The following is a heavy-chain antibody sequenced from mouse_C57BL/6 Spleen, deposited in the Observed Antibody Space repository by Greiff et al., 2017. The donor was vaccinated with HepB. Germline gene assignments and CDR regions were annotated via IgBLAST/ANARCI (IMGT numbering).Heavy chain of an antibody. CDR2: IRNKANGYTT. V-gene: IGHV7-3*01. J-gene: IGHJ2*01. Sequence: EVQLVESGGGLVQPGGSLSLSCAASGFTFTDYYMSWVRQPPGKALEWLGFIRNKANGYTTEYSASVKGRFTISRDNSQSILYLQMNALRAEDSATYYCARYGGGLDYWGQGTTLTVSS. CDR3: ARYGGGLDY. D-gene: IGHD1-1*02. CDR1: GFTFTDYY.